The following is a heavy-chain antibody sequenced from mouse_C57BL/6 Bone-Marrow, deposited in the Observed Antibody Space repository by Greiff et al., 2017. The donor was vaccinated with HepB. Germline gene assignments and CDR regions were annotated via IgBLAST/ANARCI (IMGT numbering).Heavy chain of an antibody. V-gene: IGHV5-16*01. J-gene: IGHJ4*01. CDR2: INYDGSST. CDR3: ARDGRGSSSYYYAMDY. D-gene: IGHD1-1*01. CDR1: GFTFSDYY. Sequence: DVKLVESEGGLVQPGSSMKLSCTASGFTFSDYYMAWVRQVPEKGLEWVANINYDGSSTYYLDSLKSRFIISRDNAKNILYLQMSSLKSEDTATYYCARDGRGSSSYYYAMDYWGQGTSVTVSS.